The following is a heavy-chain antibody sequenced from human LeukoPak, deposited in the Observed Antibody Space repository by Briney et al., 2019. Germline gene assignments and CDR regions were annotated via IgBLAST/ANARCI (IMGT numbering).Heavy chain of an antibody. CDR2: ISAYNGNT. CDR3: ARDRLFGGSYTFSVPSYYFDY. D-gene: IGHD1-26*01. Sequence: GASVKVSCKASGYTFTSYGISWVRQAPGQGLEWMGWISAYNGNTNYAQKLQGRVTMTTDTSTSTAYMELRSLRSDDTAVYYCARDRLFGGSYTFSVPSYYFDYWGQGTLVTVSS. J-gene: IGHJ4*02. V-gene: IGHV1-18*01. CDR1: GYTFTSYG.